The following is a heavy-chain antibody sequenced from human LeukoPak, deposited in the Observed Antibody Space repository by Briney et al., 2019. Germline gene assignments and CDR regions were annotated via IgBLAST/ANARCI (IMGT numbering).Heavy chain of an antibody. CDR3: ARGAEYYAIWRGYAGYSDY. J-gene: IGHJ4*02. Sequence: SETLSLTCTVSGYSISNGYYWGWIRQPPGEGLEWVGSIYHRGSTYYNPSLRSRVTISLDRSKKKFSLKLTSVTAADTAVYFCARGAEYYAIWRGYAGYSDYWGQGISVTVSS. CDR1: GYSISNGYY. D-gene: IGHD3-3*01. V-gene: IGHV4-38-2*02. CDR2: IYHRGST.